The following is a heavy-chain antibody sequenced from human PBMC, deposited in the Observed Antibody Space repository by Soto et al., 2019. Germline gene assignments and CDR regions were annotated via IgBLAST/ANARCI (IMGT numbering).Heavy chain of an antibody. V-gene: IGHV3-21*01. CDR3: AREKSVLAAIGDY. Sequence: VGLLRLSCGAAGVTFSRVSMNWVRQIPGKGLEWVASISSGSSDTWYADSVKGRFIISRDNAQNSLYLQMNNLRAEDTAVYYCAREKSVLAAIGDYWGQRTRVTVSS. D-gene: IGHD2-15*01. J-gene: IGHJ4*02. CDR2: ISSGSSDT. CDR1: GVTFSRVS.